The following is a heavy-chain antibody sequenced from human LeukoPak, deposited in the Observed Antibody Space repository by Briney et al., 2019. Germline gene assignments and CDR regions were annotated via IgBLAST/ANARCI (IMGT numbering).Heavy chain of an antibody. D-gene: IGHD3-22*01. J-gene: IGHJ4*02. CDR3: ARDPTHYDSSGYPLDY. CDR2: INPSGGST. CDR1: GYTFTSCY. Sequence: ASVKVSCKASGYTFTSCYMHWVRQAPGQGLEWMGIINPSGGSTSYAQKFQGRVTMTRDTSTSTVYMELSSLRSEDTAVYYCARDPTHYDSSGYPLDYWGQGTLVTVSS. V-gene: IGHV1-46*01.